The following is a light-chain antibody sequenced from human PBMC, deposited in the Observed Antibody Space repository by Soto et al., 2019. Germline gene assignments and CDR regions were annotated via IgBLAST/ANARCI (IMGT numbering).Light chain of an antibody. Sequence: QSALTQPASVSGSPGQSITISCTGTSSDVGNYNLVSWYQQQPGKAPKLMIFEVSNRPSGVSNRFSGSKSGNTASLTISGLQAEDEADYYCISYTTSSTSYVFGTGTKLTVL. V-gene: IGLV2-14*02. CDR1: SSDVGNYNL. J-gene: IGLJ1*01. CDR2: EVS. CDR3: ISYTTSSTSYV.